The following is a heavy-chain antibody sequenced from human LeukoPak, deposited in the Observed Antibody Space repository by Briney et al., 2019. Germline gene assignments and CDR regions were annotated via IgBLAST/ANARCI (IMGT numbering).Heavy chain of an antibody. J-gene: IGHJ5*02. Sequence: ASVKVSCKASGYTFTSYYMHWARQAPGQGLEWMGIINPSGGSTSYAQKFQGRVTMTRDTSTSTVYMELSSLRSEDTAVYYCAREEYSLIVATIPRFDPWGQGTLVTVSS. CDR2: INPSGGST. CDR1: GYTFTSYY. D-gene: IGHD5-12*01. CDR3: AREEYSLIVATIPRFDP. V-gene: IGHV1-46*01.